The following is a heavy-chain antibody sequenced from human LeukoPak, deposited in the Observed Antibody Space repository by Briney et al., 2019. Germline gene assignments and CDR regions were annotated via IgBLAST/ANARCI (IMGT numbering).Heavy chain of an antibody. CDR2: INPNSGRT. J-gene: IGHJ4*02. D-gene: IGHD3-3*01. CDR3: ASFEAYDFWSGYQDPRFDY. CDR1: GYTFTGYY. Sequence: GASVKVSCKASGYTFTGYYMHWVRQAPGQGLEWMGWINPNSGRTNYAQKFQGRVTMTRDTSISTAYMELSRLRSDDTALYYCASFEAYDFWSGYQDPRFDYWAREPWSPSPQ. V-gene: IGHV1-2*02.